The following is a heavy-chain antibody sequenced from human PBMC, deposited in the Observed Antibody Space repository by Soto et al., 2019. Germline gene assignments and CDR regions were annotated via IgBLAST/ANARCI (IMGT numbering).Heavy chain of an antibody. CDR1: GFTFSSYA. V-gene: IGHV3-23*01. CDR2: ISGSGSST. D-gene: IGHD3-9*01. CDR3: AKGDPPSHSLFRTGPPHQKWFDP. J-gene: IGHJ5*02. Sequence: GGSLRLSCAASGFTFSSYAMSWVRQAPGKGLEWVSAISGSGSSTYYADSVKGRFTISRDNSKNTLYLQMNSLRAEDTAVYYCAKGDPPSHSLFRTGPPHQKWFDPWGQGTLVTVSS.